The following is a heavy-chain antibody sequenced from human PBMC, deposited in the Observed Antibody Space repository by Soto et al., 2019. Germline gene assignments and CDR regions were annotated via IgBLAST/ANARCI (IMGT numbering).Heavy chain of an antibody. J-gene: IGHJ4*02. CDR1: GFTVSSNY. CDR3: ARAQMFLHYYDNCCYLYYFYY. D-gene: IGHD3-22*01. Sequence: EVQLVETGGGLIQPGGSLRLSCAASGFTVSSNYMSWVRQAPGKGLEWVSVVYSGGSTYYADSVKGRFTISRDNSKKTLYLQMNGLRAEDTVVYYCARAQMFLHYYDNCCYLYYFYYSGQGALVAVSS. CDR2: VYSGGST. V-gene: IGHV3-53*02.